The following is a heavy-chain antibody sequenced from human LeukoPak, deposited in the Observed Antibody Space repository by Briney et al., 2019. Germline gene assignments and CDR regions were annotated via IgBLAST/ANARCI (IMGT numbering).Heavy chain of an antibody. CDR1: VFTFSSYC. Sequence: GGSLRLSCAASVFTFSSYCMHWVRQAPGKGLEWVAVISYDGSNKYYADSVKGRFTISRDNSKNTLYLQMNSLRAEDTAVYYCAKDQSSGYYDYWGQGTLVTVSS. J-gene: IGHJ4*02. V-gene: IGHV3-30*18. CDR3: AKDQSSGYYDY. D-gene: IGHD3-22*01. CDR2: ISYDGSNK.